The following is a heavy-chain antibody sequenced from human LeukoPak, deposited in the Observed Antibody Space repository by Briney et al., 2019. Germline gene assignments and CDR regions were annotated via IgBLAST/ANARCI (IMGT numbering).Heavy chain of an antibody. CDR3: ARSAYYYDSRGYHNYYHYGMDV. Sequence: GGSLRLSCAASGFTFSTYGMHWVRQAPGKGLEWVAVISDDGSNKYYADSVKGRFTISRDNSKNTLYLQMNSLRAEDTAVYYCARSAYYYDSRGYHNYYHYGMDVWGQGTTVTVSS. V-gene: IGHV3-30*03. D-gene: IGHD3-22*01. CDR1: GFTFSTYG. CDR2: ISDDGSNK. J-gene: IGHJ6*02.